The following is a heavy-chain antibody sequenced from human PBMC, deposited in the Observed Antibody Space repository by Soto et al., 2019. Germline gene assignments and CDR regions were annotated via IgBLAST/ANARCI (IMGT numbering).Heavy chain of an antibody. CDR1: GFSFTSYG. CDR3: ARFNSWTFSHDY. Sequence: PGGSMRLSCAASGFSFTSYGMYWVRQTPGKGLERVAGIWNDGSNKYYADSVKGRITISRDNSKNMLYLQMNSRRPEDTAVYYCARFNSWTFSHDYWGQGIPVTVSS. D-gene: IGHD1-26*01. J-gene: IGHJ4*02. V-gene: IGHV3-33*01. CDR2: IWNDGSNK.